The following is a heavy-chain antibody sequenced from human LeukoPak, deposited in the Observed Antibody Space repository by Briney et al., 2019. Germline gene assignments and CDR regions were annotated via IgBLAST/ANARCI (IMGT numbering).Heavy chain of an antibody. CDR2: ISNSGNT. Sequence: PSETLSLTCTVSGGSISSYYWSWIRQPAGKGREWIGYISNSGNTNYNPSLKSRVTISVDTSKNQFPLKLSSVTAADTAVYYCARLNYYGSGTYYWFDPWGQGTLVTVSS. CDR3: ARLNYYGSGTYYWFDP. V-gene: IGHV4-59*01. CDR1: GGSISSYY. J-gene: IGHJ5*02. D-gene: IGHD3-10*01.